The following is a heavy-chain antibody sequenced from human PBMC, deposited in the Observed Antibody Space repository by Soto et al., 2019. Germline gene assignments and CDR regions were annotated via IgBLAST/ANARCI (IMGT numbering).Heavy chain of an antibody. CDR1: GFTFSSYE. CDR2: ISSSGSTI. J-gene: IGHJ4*02. CDR3: ARAHYYDSSGYYPNLDY. V-gene: IGHV3-48*03. Sequence: GGSLRLFCAASGFTFSSYEMNWVRQAPGKGLEWVSYISSSGSTIYYADSVKGRFTISRDNAKNSLYLQMNSPRAEDTAVYYCARAHYYDSSGYYPNLDYWGEVTLGTV. D-gene: IGHD3-22*01.